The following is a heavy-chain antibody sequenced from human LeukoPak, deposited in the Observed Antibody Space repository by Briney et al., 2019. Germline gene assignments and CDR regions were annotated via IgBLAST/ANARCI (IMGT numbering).Heavy chain of an antibody. CDR3: ARRGGLGSGSYYNEYFQH. J-gene: IGHJ1*01. CDR2: IIPIFGTA. V-gene: IGHV1-69*01. CDR1: GGTFSSYA. Sequence: SVKVSCKASGGTFSSYAISWVRQAPGQGLEWMGGIIPIFGTANYAQKFQGRVTITADESTSTAYMELSSLRSEDTAVYYCARRGGLGSGSYYNEYFQHWGQGTLVTVSS. D-gene: IGHD3-10*01.